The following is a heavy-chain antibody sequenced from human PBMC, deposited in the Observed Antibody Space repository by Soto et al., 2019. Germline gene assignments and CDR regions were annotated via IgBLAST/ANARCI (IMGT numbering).Heavy chain of an antibody. V-gene: IGHV3-23*01. CDR2: ISGSGANT. CDR3: AKDVEDCTRASCHYYSYYYGMDV. Sequence: GGSLRLSCAASGLTFGDYAMTWVRQAPGKGLEWVASISGSGANTHYADSVKGRFTISRDNSKNTLYLQMSSLRAEDSGVYFCAKDVEDCTRASCHYYSYYYGMDVWGLGTTVTVSS. D-gene: IGHD2-15*01. CDR1: GLTFGDYA. J-gene: IGHJ6*02.